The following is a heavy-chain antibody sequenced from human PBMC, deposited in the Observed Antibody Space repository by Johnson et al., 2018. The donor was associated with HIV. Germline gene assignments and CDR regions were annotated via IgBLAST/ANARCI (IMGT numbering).Heavy chain of an antibody. CDR1: DFTYSNSC. V-gene: IGHV3-7*05. J-gene: IGHJ3*02. D-gene: IGHD4-11*01. CDR2: IKEDGREK. CDR3: ARETRDDAFDI. Sequence: VQLVESGGGVVQPGGSLRLSCGVSDFTYSNSCLRWVRQAPGRGLEWVANIKEDGREKYYVDSLKGRFTISRDNAKNSLYLQMNSLRADDTAVYYCARETRDDAFDIWGQGTMVTVSS.